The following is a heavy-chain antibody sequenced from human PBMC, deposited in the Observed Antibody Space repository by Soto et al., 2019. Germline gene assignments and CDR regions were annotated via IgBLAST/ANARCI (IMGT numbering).Heavy chain of an antibody. D-gene: IGHD3-3*01. CDR1: GGSISSYY. J-gene: IGHJ6*03. CDR3: ARALSMTWSAYPYYYYYYMDV. V-gene: IGHV4-59*01. Sequence: QVQLQESGPGLVKPSETLSLTCTVSGGSISSYYWSWIRQPPGKGLEWIGDIYYSGSTNYNPSLKSRVPISVDTSKNQFALKLSSVTAADTAVYYCARALSMTWSAYPYYYYYYMDVWGKGTTVTVSS. CDR2: IYYSGST.